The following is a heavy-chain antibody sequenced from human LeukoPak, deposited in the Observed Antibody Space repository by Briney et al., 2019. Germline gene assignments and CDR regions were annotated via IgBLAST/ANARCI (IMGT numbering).Heavy chain of an antibody. Sequence: SETLSLTCTVSGGSISSGGYSWSWIRQPPGKGLEWIGYIYYSGSTNYNPSLKSRVTISVDTSKNQFSLKLSSVTAADTAVYYCARHLDYGDSPTESDYYYGMDVWGQGTTVTVSS. V-gene: IGHV4-61*08. J-gene: IGHJ6*02. CDR2: IYYSGST. D-gene: IGHD4-17*01. CDR3: ARHLDYGDSPTESDYYYGMDV. CDR1: GGSISSGGYS.